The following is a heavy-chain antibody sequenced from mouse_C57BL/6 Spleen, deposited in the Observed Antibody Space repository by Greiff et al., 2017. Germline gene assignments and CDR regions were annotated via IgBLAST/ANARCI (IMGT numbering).Heavy chain of an antibody. CDR2: INYDGSST. Sequence: EVQLVESEGGLVQPGSSMKLSCTASGFTFSDYYMAWVRQVPEKGLEWVANINYDGSSTYYLDSLKSRFIISRDNAKNILYLQMSSLKSEDTATNYCARDSHYGTLDYWGQGTTLTVSS. CDR1: GFTFSDYY. D-gene: IGHD2-1*01. V-gene: IGHV5-16*01. J-gene: IGHJ2*01. CDR3: ARDSHYGTLDY.